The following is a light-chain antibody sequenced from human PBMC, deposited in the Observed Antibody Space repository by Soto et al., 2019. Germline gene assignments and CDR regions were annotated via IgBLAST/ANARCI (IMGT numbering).Light chain of an antibody. CDR3: SSYTSSSTVV. J-gene: IGLJ2*01. CDR2: EVS. V-gene: IGLV2-14*01. CDR1: SSDVGGYKY. Sequence: QSALTQPASESGSPGQSITISCTGTSSDVGGYKYVSWYQQHPGKAPKVMIYEVSNRPSGVSNRFSGSKSGNTASLTISGLQAEDEADYYCSSYTSSSTVVFGGGTQLTVL.